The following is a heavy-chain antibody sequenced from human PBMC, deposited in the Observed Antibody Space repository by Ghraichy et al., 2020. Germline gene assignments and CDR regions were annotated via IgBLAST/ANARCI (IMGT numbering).Heavy chain of an antibody. CDR2: IRYDGSNK. Sequence: GESLNISCAASGFTFSSYCMHWVRQAPGKGLEWVAFIRYDGSNKYYADSVKGRFTISRDNSKNTLYLQMNSLRTEDTAVYYCAKDVSYYDSSGPFDYWGQGTLVTVSS. CDR1: GFTFSSYC. D-gene: IGHD3-22*01. CDR3: AKDVSYYDSSGPFDY. J-gene: IGHJ4*02. V-gene: IGHV3-30*02.